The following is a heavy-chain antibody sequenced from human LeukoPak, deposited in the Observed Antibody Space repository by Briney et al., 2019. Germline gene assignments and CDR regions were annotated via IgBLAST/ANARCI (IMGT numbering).Heavy chain of an antibody. D-gene: IGHD6-13*01. J-gene: IGHJ4*02. CDR3: ARDVVAAAGTWDY. CDR1: GDSISSFY. CDR2: IYTSGST. V-gene: IGHV4-4*07. Sequence: SETLSLTCTVSGDSISSFYWTWIRQPAGKELEWIGRIYTSGSTNYNPSLKSRVTMSVDTSKKQFSLKLSSVTAADTAVYYCARDVVAAAGTWDYWGQGTLVTVSS.